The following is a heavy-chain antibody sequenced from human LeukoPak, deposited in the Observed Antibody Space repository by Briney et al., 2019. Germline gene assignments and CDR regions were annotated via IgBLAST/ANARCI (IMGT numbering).Heavy chain of an antibody. CDR3: ARDKGFDY. J-gene: IGHJ4*02. Sequence: GSLRLSCAASGFTFSSYAMHWVRQAPGKGLEWVALISYDGSNKYYADSVKGRFTISRDNSKNTLYLQMNSLRAEDTAVYYCARDKGFDYWGQGTLVTVSS. V-gene: IGHV3-30-3*01. CDR1: GFTFSSYA. CDR2: ISYDGSNK.